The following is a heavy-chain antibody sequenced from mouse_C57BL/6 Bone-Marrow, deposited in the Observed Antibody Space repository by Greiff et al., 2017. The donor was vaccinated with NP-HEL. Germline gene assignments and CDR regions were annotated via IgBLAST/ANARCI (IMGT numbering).Heavy chain of an antibody. J-gene: IGHJ4*01. D-gene: IGHD1-1*01. CDR2: ISNGGGCT. Sequence: EVNLVESGGGLVQPGGSLKLSCAASGFTFSDYYMYWVRQTPEKRLEWVAYISNGGGCTYYPDTVKGRFTISRDNAKNTLYLQMSRLKSEDTAMYYCARHTFITTSMDYWGQGTSVTVSS. CDR3: ARHTFITTSMDY. V-gene: IGHV5-12*01. CDR1: GFTFSDYY.